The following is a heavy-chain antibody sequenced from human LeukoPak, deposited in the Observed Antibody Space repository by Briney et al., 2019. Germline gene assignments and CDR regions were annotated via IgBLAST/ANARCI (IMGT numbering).Heavy chain of an antibody. D-gene: IGHD2-15*01. J-gene: IGHJ6*03. CDR2: ISSSSSYI. Sequence: GGSLRLSCAASGFTFSSYAVHWVRQAPGKGLEWVSSISSSSSYIYYADSVKGRFTISRDNAKNSLYLQMNSLRAEDTAVYYCARDLSGYYYYYYYMDVWGKGTTVTISS. CDR1: GFTFSSYA. V-gene: IGHV3-21*01. CDR3: ARDLSGYYYYYYYMDV.